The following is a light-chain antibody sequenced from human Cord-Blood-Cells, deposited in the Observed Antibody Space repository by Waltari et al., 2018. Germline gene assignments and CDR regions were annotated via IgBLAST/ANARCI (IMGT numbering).Light chain of an antibody. V-gene: IGKV3-11*01. CDR2: DAS. CDR1: QSFSSS. J-gene: IGKJ4*01. CDR3: QQRSNWPPSLT. Sequence: IVLTQSPATLSLSPGERAILSCRASQSFSSSLAWYQQKPGQAHRLLIYDASNRATGIPARFSGSGSGTDFTLTISSLEPEDFAVYYCQQRSNWPPSLTFGGGTKVEIK.